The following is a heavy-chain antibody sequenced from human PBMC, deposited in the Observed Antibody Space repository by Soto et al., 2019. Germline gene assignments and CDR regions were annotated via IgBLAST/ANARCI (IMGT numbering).Heavy chain of an antibody. Sequence: GGSLRLSCAASGFTFSSYAMSWVRQAPGKGLEWVSGISGSSSSTYYAESVKGRFTISRDNSWDTLYLQVNSLRAEDTAVYYCAKDLGYCSTSSCRPQLFDYWGLGPLVTVSS. CDR3: AKDLGYCSTSSCRPQLFDY. V-gene: IGHV3-23*01. J-gene: IGHJ4*02. D-gene: IGHD2-2*01. CDR1: GFTFSSYA. CDR2: ISGSSSST.